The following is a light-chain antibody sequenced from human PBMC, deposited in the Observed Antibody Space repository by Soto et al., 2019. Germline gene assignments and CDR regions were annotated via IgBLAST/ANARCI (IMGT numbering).Light chain of an antibody. CDR2: NNN. CDR1: SSNIGSNS. J-gene: IGLJ1*01. V-gene: IGLV1-44*01. CDR3: AAWDDSLDGPI. Sequence: QLVLTQPPSASGTPGQRVTISCSGSSSNIGSNSVNWYQQLPGTAPKLLIYNNNQRPSGVPDRFSGSKSGTSASLVISGLQSEDESDYYCAAWDDSLDGPIFGTGTKLTVL.